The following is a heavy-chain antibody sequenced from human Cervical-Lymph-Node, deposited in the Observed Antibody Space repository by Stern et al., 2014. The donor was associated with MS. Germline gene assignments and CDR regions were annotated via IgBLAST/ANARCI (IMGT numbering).Heavy chain of an antibody. D-gene: IGHD1-1*01. CDR3: AGLNSAYYYGMDV. V-gene: IGHV1-69*01. Sequence: QVQLVEPGAEVKKPGSSVKGSCKASGGTFSSYGISWVRQAPGQGLEWMGGIIPIFGTPNYAQKFQGRVTITADESTSTAYMELSSLRSEDTAVYSCAGLNSAYYYGMDVWGQGTTVTVSS. CDR2: IIPIFGTP. J-gene: IGHJ6*02. CDR1: GGTFSSYG.